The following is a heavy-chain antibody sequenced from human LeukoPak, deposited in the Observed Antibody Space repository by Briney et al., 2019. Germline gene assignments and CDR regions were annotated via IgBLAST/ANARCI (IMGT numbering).Heavy chain of an antibody. D-gene: IGHD3-9*01. J-gene: IGHJ5*02. CDR2: IYHIGNT. Sequence: SETLSLTCAVSGVSISSSHWWSWVRQPPGKGLEWIGEIYHIGNTNYNPSLKSRVTISLDKSNNQFSLKLSSVTAADTAVYYCARAKYYDILTGYYWSWFDPWGQGTLVTVSS. CDR3: ARAKYYDILTGYYWSWFDP. V-gene: IGHV4-4*02. CDR1: GVSISSSHW.